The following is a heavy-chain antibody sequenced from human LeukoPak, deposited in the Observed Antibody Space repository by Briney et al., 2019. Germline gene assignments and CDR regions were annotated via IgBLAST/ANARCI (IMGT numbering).Heavy chain of an antibody. V-gene: IGHV1-24*01. D-gene: IGHD3-10*01. J-gene: IGHJ4*02. CDR2: FDPEDGET. CDR1: GYTLTELS. CDR3: ARSKDLWSPWDYFDY. Sequence: ASVKVSCKVSGYTLTELSMHWVRQAPGKGLEWMGGFDPEDGETIYAQKFQGRVTMTEDTSTDTAYMELSRLRSDDTAVYYCARSKDLWSPWDYFDYWGQGTLVTVSS.